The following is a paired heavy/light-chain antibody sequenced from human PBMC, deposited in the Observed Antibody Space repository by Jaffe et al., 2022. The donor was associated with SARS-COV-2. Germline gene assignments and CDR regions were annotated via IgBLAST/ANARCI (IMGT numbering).Light chain of an antibody. Sequence: DIQMTQSPSSLSASVGDRVIISCRASQSITIYLNWYQQKPGKAPKLLIYAASSLQSGVPSRFSGGGSGTDFTLTISCLQPDDFATYYCQQSYSTPWTFGQGTKVEIK. J-gene: IGKJ1*01. CDR1: QSITIY. CDR3: QQSYSTPWT. CDR2: AAS. V-gene: IGKV1-39*01.
Heavy chain of an antibody. V-gene: IGHV4-34*01. CDR3: ARGRDAGGTRYYYYGMDV. Sequence: QVQLQQWGAGLLKPSETLSLTCAVYVGSFSGYYWSWIRQPPGKGLEWIGEINHRGSTNYNPSLKSRVTMSVDTLRNQFSLKLSSVTAADTAVYYCARGRDAGGTRYYYYGMDVWGQGTTVTVSS. J-gene: IGHJ6*02. CDR1: VGSFSGYY. D-gene: IGHD3-16*01. CDR2: INHRGST.